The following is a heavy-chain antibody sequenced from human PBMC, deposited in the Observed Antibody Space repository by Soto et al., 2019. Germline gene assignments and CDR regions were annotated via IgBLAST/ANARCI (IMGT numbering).Heavy chain of an antibody. J-gene: IGHJ6*02. CDR2: ISAYNGNT. CDR3: ARAGGEDIVVVPAAIPPEVDYYYYGMDV. D-gene: IGHD2-2*01. V-gene: IGHV1-18*04. Sequence: QVQLVQSGAEVKKPGASVKVSCKASGYTFTSYGISWVRQAPGQGLEWMGWISAYNGNTNYAQKLQGRVTMTTDTSTSTAYMELRSLRSDDTAVYYCARAGGEDIVVVPAAIPPEVDYYYYGMDVWGQGTTVTVSS. CDR1: GYTFTSYG.